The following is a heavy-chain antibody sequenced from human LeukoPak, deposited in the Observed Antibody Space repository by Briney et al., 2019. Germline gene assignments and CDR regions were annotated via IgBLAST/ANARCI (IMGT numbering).Heavy chain of an antibody. CDR2: ISTSSSYI. CDR1: GFTLSNYD. D-gene: IGHD2-2*01. Sequence: PGGSLRLSCAASGFTLSNYDMNWVRQAPGKGLEWVSSISTSSSYIYYKDSVRGRFTISRDDAKNSLYLEMNSLRAEDTAVYYCARADCSSSTCYLRRSWFDPWGQGTLVTVSS. V-gene: IGHV3-21*01. CDR3: ARADCSSSTCYLRRSWFDP. J-gene: IGHJ5*02.